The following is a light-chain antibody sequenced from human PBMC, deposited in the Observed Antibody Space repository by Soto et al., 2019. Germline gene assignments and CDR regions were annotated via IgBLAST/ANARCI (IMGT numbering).Light chain of an antibody. J-gene: IGLJ1*01. Sequence: QSVLTQPASVSGSPGQSITISCTGTSSDVGGYNYVPWYQQHPGKAPKLMIYDVSNRPSGVSNRFSGSKSGNTASLTISGLQSEDEADYYCSSYTSSSTYVFGTGTKVTVL. CDR2: DVS. CDR1: SSDVGGYNY. CDR3: SSYTSSSTYV. V-gene: IGLV2-14*01.